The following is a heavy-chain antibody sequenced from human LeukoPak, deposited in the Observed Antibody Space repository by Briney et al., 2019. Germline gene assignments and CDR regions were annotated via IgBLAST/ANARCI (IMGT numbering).Heavy chain of an antibody. V-gene: IGHV3-23*01. D-gene: IGHD6-19*01. CDR3: ASSWTIAVAGRKYYFQY. J-gene: IGHJ4*02. Sequence: PGGSLRLSCAASGFTFSDYAMNWVRQAPGKGLEWVSTISQGTYYVDSGKGRFTISRDNSKNTLYLQMHSLRAEDTAVYYCASSWTIAVAGRKYYFQYWGQGTLVTVSS. CDR1: GFTFSDYA. CDR2: ISQGT.